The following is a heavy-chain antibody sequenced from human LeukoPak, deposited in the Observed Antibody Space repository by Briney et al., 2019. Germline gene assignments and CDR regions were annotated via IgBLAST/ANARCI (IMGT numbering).Heavy chain of an antibody. CDR3: AKDHYSSSWQGFDY. Sequence: PGGTLRLSCAASGFTFNTYGMNWVCQAPGKGQEWVSAISGSGGSTYYADSVKGRFTISRDNSKNTLYLQMNSLRAEDTAVYYCAKDHYSSSWQGFDYWGQGTLVTVSS. CDR1: GFTFNTYG. J-gene: IGHJ4*02. V-gene: IGHV3-23*01. D-gene: IGHD6-13*01. CDR2: ISGSGGST.